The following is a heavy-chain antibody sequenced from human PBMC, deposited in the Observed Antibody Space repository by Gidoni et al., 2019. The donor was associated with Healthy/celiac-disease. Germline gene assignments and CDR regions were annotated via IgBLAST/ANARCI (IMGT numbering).Heavy chain of an antibody. Sequence: QGELVESGGGVVQPGSSRRLACEQSGCTFSSYGMHWGRPAAAKGLEWVAAISYAGSNQDYADSEKGRFHTSRDNSKHTLYLQMNSLRAEDTAVYYCATIAVAGTRDYWGQGTLVTVSS. CDR3: ATIAVAGTRDY. CDR1: GCTFSSYG. D-gene: IGHD6-19*01. J-gene: IGHJ4*02. V-gene: IGHV3-30*03. CDR2: ISYAGSNQ.